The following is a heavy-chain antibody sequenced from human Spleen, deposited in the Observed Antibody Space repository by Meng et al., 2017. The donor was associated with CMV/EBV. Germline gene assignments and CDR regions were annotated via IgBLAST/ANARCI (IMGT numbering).Heavy chain of an antibody. CDR1: GFTFTSYS. CDR2: ISSSSSYI. Sequence: GGSLRLSCAASGFTFTSYSMNWVRQAPGKGLEWVSSISSSSSYIYYADSVKGRFTISRDNAKNSLYLQMNSLRAEDTAVYYCARDASLVPDYGGYSVVGAFDIWGQGTMVTVSS. J-gene: IGHJ3*02. V-gene: IGHV3-21*01. CDR3: ARDASLVPDYGGYSVVGAFDI. D-gene: IGHD4-23*01.